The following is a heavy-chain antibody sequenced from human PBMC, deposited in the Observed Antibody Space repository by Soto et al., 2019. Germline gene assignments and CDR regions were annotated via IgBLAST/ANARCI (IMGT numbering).Heavy chain of an antibody. CDR2: IIPIFGTT. CDR3: ARVFTVVTSFHYWYVDL. CDR1: GGTFSTYA. V-gene: IGHV1-69*12. J-gene: IGHJ2*01. D-gene: IGHD2-15*01. Sequence: QVQLVQSGAEVKKPGSSVKVSCTASGGTFSTYAISWVRQAPGQGLEWMGGIIPIFGTTNSAQKSQGRVTITAAESTSTAYMALSILRSEDTAMYYCARVFTVVTSFHYWYVDLWGRGTLVTVSS.